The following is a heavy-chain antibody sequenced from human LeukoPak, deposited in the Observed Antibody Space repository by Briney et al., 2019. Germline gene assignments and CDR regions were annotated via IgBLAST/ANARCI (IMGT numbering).Heavy chain of an antibody. J-gene: IGHJ4*02. D-gene: IGHD5-24*01. CDR1: AFTFSSYW. V-gene: IGHV3-7*01. Sequence: SGGSLRLSCAASAFTFSSYWMSWVRQAPGKGLEWVANIKQDGSEKYYVDSAKGRFTISRDNAKNSLYLQMNNLRAEDTAVYYCATRDGSPGYWGQGTLVSVSS. CDR3: ATRDGSPGY. CDR2: IKQDGSEK.